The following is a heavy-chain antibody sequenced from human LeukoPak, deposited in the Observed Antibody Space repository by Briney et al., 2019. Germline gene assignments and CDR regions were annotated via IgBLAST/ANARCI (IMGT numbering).Heavy chain of an antibody. Sequence: GGSLRLSCAASGFTFDDYGMSWVRQAPGKGLEWVSGINWNGGSTGYADSVKGRFTISRDNAKNSLYLQMNSLRAEDTALYYCARGKLGWDYTAAFDIWGKGTMVTVSS. D-gene: IGHD4-23*01. CDR3: ARGKLGWDYTAAFDI. CDR2: INWNGGST. J-gene: IGHJ3*02. V-gene: IGHV3-20*04. CDR1: GFTFDDYG.